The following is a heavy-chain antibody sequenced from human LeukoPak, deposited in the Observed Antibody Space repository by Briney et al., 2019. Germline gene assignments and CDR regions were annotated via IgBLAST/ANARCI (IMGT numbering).Heavy chain of an antibody. V-gene: IGHV1-69*05. J-gene: IGHJ4*02. CDR1: GGTFSSYA. D-gene: IGHD6-19*01. Sequence: SVKVSCKASGGTFSSYAISWVRQAPGQGLEWMGGITPIFGTANYAQKFQGRVTITTDESTSTAYMELSSLRSEDTAVYYCARTMYSSGWFFDYWGQGTLVTVSS. CDR2: ITPIFGTA. CDR3: ARTMYSSGWFFDY.